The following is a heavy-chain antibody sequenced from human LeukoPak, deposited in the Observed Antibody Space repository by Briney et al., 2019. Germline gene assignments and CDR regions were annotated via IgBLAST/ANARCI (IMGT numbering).Heavy chain of an antibody. V-gene: IGHV1-8*01. J-gene: IGHJ3*02. D-gene: IGHD6-19*01. CDR1: GYTFTSYD. CDR3: ARSRSGWYLRGSDAFDI. CDR2: MNPNSGNT. Sequence: ASVKVSCKASGYTFTSYDINWVRQATGQGPEWMGWMNPNSGNTGYAQKFQGRVTMTRNTSISTAYMELSSLRSEDTAVYYCARSRSGWYLRGSDAFDIWGQGTMVTVSS.